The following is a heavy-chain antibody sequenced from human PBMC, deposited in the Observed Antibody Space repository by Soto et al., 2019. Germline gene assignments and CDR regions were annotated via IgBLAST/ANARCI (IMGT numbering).Heavy chain of an antibody. J-gene: IGHJ5*02. V-gene: IGHV1-69*13. CDR1: GGTFSSYA. CDR2: IIPIFGTA. Sequence: ASVKVSCKASGGTFSSYAISWVRQAPGQGLEWMGGIIPIFGTANYAQKFQGRVTITADESTSTAYMELSSLRSEDTAVYYCARDSGTAYCGGDCALSDWFDPWGQGTLVTVSS. CDR3: ARDSGTAYCGGDCALSDWFDP. D-gene: IGHD2-21*02.